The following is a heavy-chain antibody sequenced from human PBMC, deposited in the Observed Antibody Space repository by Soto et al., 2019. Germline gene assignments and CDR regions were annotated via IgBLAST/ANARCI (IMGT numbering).Heavy chain of an antibody. CDR3: ARELDGIDV. V-gene: IGHV3-11*05. J-gene: IGHJ6*02. CDR1: GLTFSDYY. Sequence: GGSLRLSCAASGLTFSDYYMSWIRQAPGKGLEWVSYITRSGSYTKYADSVQGRFTISRDNAKNSLYLQMNSLRAEDMAVYYCARELDGIDVWGQGTTVTVSS. CDR2: ITRSGSYT.